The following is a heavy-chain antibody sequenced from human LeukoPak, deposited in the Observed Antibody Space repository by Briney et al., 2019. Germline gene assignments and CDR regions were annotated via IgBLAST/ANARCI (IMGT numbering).Heavy chain of an antibody. D-gene: IGHD3-3*01. CDR3: ARGGGDFWNGYFDY. J-gene: IGHJ4*02. CDR1: GGSFSGYY. V-gene: IGHV4-34*01. CDR2: INHSGST. Sequence: PSETLSLTCAVYGGSFSGYYWSWIRQPPGKGLEWIGEINHSGSTNYNPSLKSRVTISVDTSKNQFSLKLSSVTAADTAVYYCARGGGDFWNGYFDYWGQGTLVTVSS.